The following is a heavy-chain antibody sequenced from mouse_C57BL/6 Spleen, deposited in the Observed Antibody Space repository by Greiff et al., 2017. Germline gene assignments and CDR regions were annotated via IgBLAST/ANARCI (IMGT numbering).Heavy chain of an antibody. J-gene: IGHJ2*01. CDR3: ARGEDYYGSRHFDY. CDR2: IDPSDSET. CDR1: GYTFTSYW. D-gene: IGHD1-1*01. Sequence: QVHVKQPGAELVRPGSSVKLSCKASGYTFTSYWMHWVKQRPIQGLEWIGNIDPSDSETHYNQKFKDKATLTVDKSSSTAYMQLSSLTSEDSAVYYCARGEDYYGSRHFDYWGQGTTLTVSS. V-gene: IGHV1-52*01.